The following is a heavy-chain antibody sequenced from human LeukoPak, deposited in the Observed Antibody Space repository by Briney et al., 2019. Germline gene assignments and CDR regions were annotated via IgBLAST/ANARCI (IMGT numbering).Heavy chain of an antibody. CDR1: GFDFSAFG. CDR2: ISYDGSQK. D-gene: IGHD2-15*01. CDR3: AKDNGSPSLVVVLVATAPDY. J-gene: IGHJ4*02. V-gene: IGHV3-30*18. Sequence: GGSLRLSCAASGFDFSAFGMNWVRQAPGKGLEWVAVISYDGSQKYYADSVKGRFTIPRDNSKNTVYLQMNSLSAEDTAVYYCAKDNGSPSLVVVLVATAPDYWGQGTLVTVSS.